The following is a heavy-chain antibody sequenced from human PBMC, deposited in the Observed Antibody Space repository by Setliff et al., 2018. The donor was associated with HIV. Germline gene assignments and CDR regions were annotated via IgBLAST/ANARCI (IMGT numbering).Heavy chain of an antibody. J-gene: IGHJ5*02. Sequence: KTSETLSLTCTVSGGSISRDSFYWGWFRQPPGEGLEWIGSIYYSGTTYYAPSLETRLTISVDTSTNQFSLQLTSVTAADTAIYFCAGDSGYPSNWFDPWGQGILVTVSS. V-gene: IGHV4-39*02. CDR1: GGSISRDSFY. CDR3: AGDSGYPSNWFDP. CDR2: IYYSGTT. D-gene: IGHD3-22*01.